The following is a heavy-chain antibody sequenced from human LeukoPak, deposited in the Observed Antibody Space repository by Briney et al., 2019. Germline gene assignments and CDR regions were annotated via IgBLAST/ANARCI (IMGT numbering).Heavy chain of an antibody. CDR2: ISDSGGIT. D-gene: IGHD3-10*01. V-gene: IGHV3-23*01. CDR3: ANSFAGGRYYFEY. J-gene: IGHJ4*02. Sequence: PGGSLRLSCAASGFTFSNYAMTCVRQAPGKGLECVSGISDSGGITNYADSVKGRFPISRDNSKNTLYLQINSLRAQDTPVYYCANSFAGGRYYFEYWGQGTLVTVSS. CDR1: GFTFSNYA.